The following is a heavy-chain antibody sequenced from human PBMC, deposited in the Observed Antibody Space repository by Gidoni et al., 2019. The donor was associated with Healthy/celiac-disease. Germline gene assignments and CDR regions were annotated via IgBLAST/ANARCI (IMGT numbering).Heavy chain of an antibody. CDR3: ARVSFGAENWFDP. Sequence: QVQLQESGPGLVKPSQTLSLTCPVSGGSICSGDYFWSWIRQPPGKGLEWIGYIYYSGGTYYNPSLKSRVTISVDTSKNQFSLKLSSVTAADTAVYYCARVSFGAENWFDPWGQGTLVTVSS. CDR1: GGSICSGDYF. V-gene: IGHV4-30-4*01. CDR2: IYYSGGT. J-gene: IGHJ5*02. D-gene: IGHD3-10*01.